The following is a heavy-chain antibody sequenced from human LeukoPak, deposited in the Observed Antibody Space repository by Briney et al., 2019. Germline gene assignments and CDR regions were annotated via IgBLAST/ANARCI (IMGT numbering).Heavy chain of an antibody. CDR1: GFTFSSYG. CDR3: AKTLYYDFWSGYFGGDWFDP. V-gene: IGHV3-30*02. D-gene: IGHD3-3*01. Sequence: GGSLRLSCAASGFTFSSYGMHLVRQAPGKGLEWVAFIRYDGSNKYYADSVKGRFTISRDNSKNTLYLQMNSLRAEDTAVYYCAKTLYYDFWSGYFGGDWFDPWGQGTLVTVSS. J-gene: IGHJ5*02. CDR2: IRYDGSNK.